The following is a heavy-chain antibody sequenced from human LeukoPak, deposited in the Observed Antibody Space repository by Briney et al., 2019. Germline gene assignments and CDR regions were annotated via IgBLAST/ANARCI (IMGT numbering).Heavy chain of an antibody. CDR3: ARLIAAAGIGYFHH. V-gene: IGHV1-3*01. J-gene: IGHJ1*01. Sequence: ASVKVSCKASGYTFTSYAMHWVRQAPGQRLEWMGWINAGNGNTKYSQKFQGRVTITRDTSASTAYMELSSLRSEDTAVYYCARLIAAAGIGYFHHWGQGTLVTVSS. D-gene: IGHD6-13*01. CDR2: INAGNGNT. CDR1: GYTFTSYA.